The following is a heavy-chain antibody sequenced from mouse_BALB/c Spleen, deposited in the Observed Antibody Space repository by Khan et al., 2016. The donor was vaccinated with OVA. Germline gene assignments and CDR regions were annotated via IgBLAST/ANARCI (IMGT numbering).Heavy chain of an antibody. CDR1: GFTFSTYG. Sequence: EVQLVESGGDLVKPGGSLKLSCAASGFTFSTYGMSWVRQTPDKRLEWVATISTGGHYNYYPDSVNGRFTISRNNAKNTLLLIMNSLSAENTAMFYGARLAYYYDSEGFAYWGQGTLVTVSA. CDR3: ARLAYYYDSEGFAY. CDR2: ISTGGHYN. D-gene: IGHD1-1*01. J-gene: IGHJ3*01. V-gene: IGHV5-6*01.